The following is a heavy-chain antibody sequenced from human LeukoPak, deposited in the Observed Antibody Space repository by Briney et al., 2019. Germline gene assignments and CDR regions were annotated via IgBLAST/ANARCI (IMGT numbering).Heavy chain of an antibody. CDR2: IYYSGST. J-gene: IGHJ4*02. D-gene: IGHD3-10*01. Sequence: PSETLSLTCTVSGYSISSGYYWSWIRQPPGKGLEWIGYIYYSGSTNYNPSLKSRVTISVDTSKNQFSLKLSSVTAADTAVYYCARGPMVRGAPFDYWGQGTLVTVSS. CDR1: GYSISSGYY. CDR3: ARGPMVRGAPFDY. V-gene: IGHV4-61*01.